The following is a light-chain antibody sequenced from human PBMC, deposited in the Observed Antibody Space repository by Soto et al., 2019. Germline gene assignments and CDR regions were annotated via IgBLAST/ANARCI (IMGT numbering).Light chain of an antibody. J-gene: IGLJ1*01. CDR2: DDD. Sequence: QSALTQPASVSGSPGQSIAISCTGSSSDIGIYKYVSWYQQHPGKVPKLIIYDDDKRPSGIPDRFSGSKSGTSATLGITGFQTGDEADYYCGSWDSSLSAYVFGTGTKVTVL. CDR1: SSDIGIYKY. CDR3: GSWDSSLSAYV. V-gene: IGLV1-51*01.